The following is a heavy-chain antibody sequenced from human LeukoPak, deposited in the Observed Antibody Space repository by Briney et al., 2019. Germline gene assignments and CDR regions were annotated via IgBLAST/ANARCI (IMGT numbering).Heavy chain of an antibody. J-gene: IGHJ4*02. D-gene: IGHD6-13*01. Sequence: PGRSLRLSCTASGFTFGDYAMSWVRQAPGKGLEWVGFIRSKAYGGTTEYAASVKGRFTISRDDSKNIAYLQMNSLKTEDTAVYYCTSEYSSSWYYFDYWGQGTLVTVSS. CDR3: TSEYSSSWYYFDY. V-gene: IGHV3-49*04. CDR2: IRSKAYGGTT. CDR1: GFTFGDYA.